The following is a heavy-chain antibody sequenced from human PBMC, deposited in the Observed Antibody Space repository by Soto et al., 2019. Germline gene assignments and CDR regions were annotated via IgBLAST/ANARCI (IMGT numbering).Heavy chain of an antibody. CDR1: GYTFTSYG. J-gene: IGHJ3*02. V-gene: IGHV1-18*01. D-gene: IGHD3-9*01. CDR2: ISAYNGNT. Sequence: ASVKVSCKASGYTFTSYGISWVRQAPGQGLEWMRWISAYNGNTNYAQKLQGRVTMTTDTSTSTAYMELRSLRSDDTAVYYCASARRYFDWYDAFDIWGQGTMVTVSS. CDR3: ASARRYFDWYDAFDI.